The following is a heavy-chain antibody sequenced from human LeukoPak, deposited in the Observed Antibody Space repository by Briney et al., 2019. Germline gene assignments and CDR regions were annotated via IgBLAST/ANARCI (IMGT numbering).Heavy chain of an antibody. D-gene: IGHD3-10*01. CDR3: AKVAKYYYGSETYYFFEH. CDR1: GFTFSSYS. Sequence: GGSLRFSCAASGFTFSSYSMNWVRQAPGKGLEWVSSISSSSSFIYYADSVKGRFTISRDNAKNSLYLQMNSLRVEDTAVYYCAKVAKYYYGSETYYFFEHWGQGTPVTASS. J-gene: IGHJ4*02. V-gene: IGHV3-21*01. CDR2: ISSSSSFI.